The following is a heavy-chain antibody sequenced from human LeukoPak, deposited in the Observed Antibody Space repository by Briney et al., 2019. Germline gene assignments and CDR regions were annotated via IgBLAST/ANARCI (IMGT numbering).Heavy chain of an antibody. D-gene: IGHD2-2*01. J-gene: IGHJ4*02. CDR3: ARVREDIVVVPAVSSLDY. Sequence: GGSLRLSCAASGFTLSSYAMSWVRQAPGKGLEWVANIKQDGSEKYYVDSVKGRFTISRDNAKNSLYLQMNSLRAEDTAVYYCARVREDIVVVPAVSSLDYWGQGTLVTVSS. CDR1: GFTLSSYA. V-gene: IGHV3-7*01. CDR2: IKQDGSEK.